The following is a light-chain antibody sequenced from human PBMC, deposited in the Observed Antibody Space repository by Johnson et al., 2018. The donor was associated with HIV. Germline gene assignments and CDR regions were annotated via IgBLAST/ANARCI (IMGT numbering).Light chain of an antibody. Sequence: QAVLTQPPSVSAAPGQKVTISCSGSSSNIGNNFVSWYQQLPGRAPKLLIYENNKRPSGIPDRFSDSKSGTSATLGITGLQTGDEADYYCGTWDISLSVGYVFGTGTKVTVL. CDR2: ENN. CDR1: SSNIGNNF. V-gene: IGLV1-51*01. CDR3: GTWDISLSVGYV. J-gene: IGLJ1*01.